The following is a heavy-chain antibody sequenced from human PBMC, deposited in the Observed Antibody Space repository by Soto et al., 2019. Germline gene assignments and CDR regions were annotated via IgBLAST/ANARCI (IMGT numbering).Heavy chain of an antibody. CDR1: GFTFSDYY. Sequence: GVTLRLSCAASGFTFSDYYMSWIRQVLGQGLEWVPYISSSGSTIYYADSVKGRFTISRDNAKNSLYLQMNSLRAEDTAVYYCARDARYYDFWSGFNWFDPWGQGTLVTVSS. J-gene: IGHJ5*02. CDR2: ISSSGSTI. D-gene: IGHD3-3*01. CDR3: ARDARYYDFWSGFNWFDP. V-gene: IGHV3-11*01.